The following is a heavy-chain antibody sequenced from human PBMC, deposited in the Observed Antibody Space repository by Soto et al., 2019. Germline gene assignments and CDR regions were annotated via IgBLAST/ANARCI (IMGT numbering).Heavy chain of an antibody. CDR3: ERVENFGVVIAALGYGMDV. CDR2: ISSYNGNT. D-gene: IGHD3-3*01. J-gene: IGHJ6*01. CDR1: GDNFTSCG. Sequence: SVKVSCKASGDNFTSCGISSVRQAPGQGLEWMGCISSYNGNTNYAQKRRGRFTMTADTSTGTAYVELVSLRSDDPALYSCERVENFGVVIAALGYGMDVWG. V-gene: IGHV1-18*01.